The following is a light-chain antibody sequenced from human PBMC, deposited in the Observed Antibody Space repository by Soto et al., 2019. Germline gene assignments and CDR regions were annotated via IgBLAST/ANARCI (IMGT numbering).Light chain of an antibody. CDR1: QSVSSSY. CDR3: QLYGSSLPFT. Sequence: EIVLTQSPGTLSLSPGERATLSCRASQSVSSSYLAWYQQKAGQAPRLLIYGASSRATGIPDRFSRSGSGTDFTLTISRLEPEDFAVYYCQLYGSSLPFTFGTGTKVDIK. V-gene: IGKV3-20*01. J-gene: IGKJ3*01. CDR2: GAS.